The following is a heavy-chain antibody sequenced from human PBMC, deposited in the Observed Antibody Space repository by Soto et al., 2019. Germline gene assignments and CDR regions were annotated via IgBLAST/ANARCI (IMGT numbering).Heavy chain of an antibody. CDR3: ARDFSYYYDSSGYPHDAFDI. J-gene: IGHJ3*02. V-gene: IGHV1-46*01. Sequence: ASVKVSCKASEYIFMNYYIHWVRQAPGQGLEWMGIINPNGYTSTLAQKFQGRLTVTSDTSTSTVYMELGSLSSEDTAVYYCARDFSYYYDSSGYPHDAFDIWGQGTMVTVSS. CDR1: EYIFMNYY. D-gene: IGHD3-22*01. CDR2: INPNGYTS.